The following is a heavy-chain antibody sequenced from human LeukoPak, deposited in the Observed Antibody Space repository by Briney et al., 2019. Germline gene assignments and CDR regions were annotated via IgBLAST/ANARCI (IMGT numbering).Heavy chain of an antibody. CDR1: GGSISSYY. CDR3: ARSPNFDWLSSPPRYFDY. D-gene: IGHD3-9*01. V-gene: IGHV4-59*07. Sequence: PSDTLSLTCNVSGGSISSYYWSWLRQPPGKGLEWIGYIYYSGSTNYNPSIKSRVTISVDTSKNQFSLKLSSVTAADTAVYYCARSPNFDWLSSPPRYFDYWGQGTLVTVSS. CDR2: IYYSGST. J-gene: IGHJ4*02.